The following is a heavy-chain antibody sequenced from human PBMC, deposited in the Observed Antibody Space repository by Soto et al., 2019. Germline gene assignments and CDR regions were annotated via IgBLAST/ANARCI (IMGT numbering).Heavy chain of an antibody. V-gene: IGHV3-15*01. Sequence: GGSLRLSCAASGFTFSNAWMSWVRQAPGKGLEWVGRIKSKTDGGTTDYAAPVKGRFTISRDDSKNTLYLQMNSLKTEDTAVYYCTTRYGSGSFPTFDYWGQGTLVTVSS. CDR3: TTRYGSGSFPTFDY. J-gene: IGHJ4*02. D-gene: IGHD3-10*01. CDR2: IKSKTDGGTT. CDR1: GFTFSNAW.